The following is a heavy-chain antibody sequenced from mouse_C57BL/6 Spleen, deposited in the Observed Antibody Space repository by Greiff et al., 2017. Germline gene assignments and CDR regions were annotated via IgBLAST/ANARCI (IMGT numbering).Heavy chain of an antibody. CDR3: APHYYGSSYDYAMDY. Sequence: EVQGVESGAELVKPGASVKLSCTASGFNIKDYYMHWVKQRTEQGLEWIGRIDPEDGETKYAPKFQGKATITADTSSNTAYLQLSSLTSEDTAVYYCAPHYYGSSYDYAMDYWGQGTSVTVSS. CDR2: IDPEDGET. J-gene: IGHJ4*01. D-gene: IGHD1-1*01. CDR1: GFNIKDYY. V-gene: IGHV14-2*01.